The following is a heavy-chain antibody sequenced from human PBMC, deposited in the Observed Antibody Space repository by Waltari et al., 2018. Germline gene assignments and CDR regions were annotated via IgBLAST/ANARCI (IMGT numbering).Heavy chain of an antibody. V-gene: IGHV3-23*04. J-gene: IGHJ4*02. Sequence: EVQLVEYGGDLVQPGGSLRLSCAASGFPFSSYARSWVRQAPGKGREWVSAISGTGGSTYYADSVKGRFTISRDNSKNTLYLQMNSLRAEDAAVYYCATRGTYYKFDYWGQGSLVTVSS. D-gene: IGHD1-26*01. CDR2: ISGTGGST. CDR3: ATRGTYYKFDY. CDR1: GFPFSSYA.